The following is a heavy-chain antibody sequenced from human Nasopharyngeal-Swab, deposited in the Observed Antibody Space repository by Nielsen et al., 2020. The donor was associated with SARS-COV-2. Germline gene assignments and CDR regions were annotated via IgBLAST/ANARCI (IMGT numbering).Heavy chain of an antibody. Sequence: SVKVSCKTSGGTLTTYSIAWVRQAPGQGLEWMGRIFPLYGSVNYAQRFQGRVTITADKPTNTAHMALSRLRSEDTAMYYCARGIEYSSSSWFEYWGQGTLVTVSS. CDR1: GGTLTTYS. CDR2: IFPLYGSV. D-gene: IGHD6-6*01. CDR3: ARGIEYSSSSWFEY. J-gene: IGHJ4*02. V-gene: IGHV1-69*06.